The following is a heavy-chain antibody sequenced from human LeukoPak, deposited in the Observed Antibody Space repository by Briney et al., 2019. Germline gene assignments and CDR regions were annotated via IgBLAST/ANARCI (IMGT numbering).Heavy chain of an antibody. V-gene: IGHV3-11*04. Sequence: GGSLRLSCAASGFTFSDYYMSWIRQAPGKGLEWVSYISSSGSTIYYADSVKGRFTISRDNAKNSLYLQMNSLRAEDTAVYYCARDGYSSSWPDPDNWFDPWGQGTLVTVSS. CDR2: ISSSGSTI. CDR3: ARDGYSSSWPDPDNWFDP. CDR1: GFTFSDYY. J-gene: IGHJ5*02. D-gene: IGHD6-13*01.